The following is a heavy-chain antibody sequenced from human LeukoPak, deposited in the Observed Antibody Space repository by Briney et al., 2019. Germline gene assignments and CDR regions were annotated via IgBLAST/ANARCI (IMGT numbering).Heavy chain of an antibody. Sequence: ASVKVSCKAPGYTFTGYYMHWVRQAPGQGLEWMGWINPNSGGTNCAQKFQGRVTMTRDTSISTAYMELSRLRSDDTAVYYCARTLVVPAAKYYYYGMDVWGQGTTVTVSS. D-gene: IGHD2-2*01. CDR3: ARTLVVPAAKYYYYGMDV. J-gene: IGHJ6*02. CDR1: GYTFTGYY. CDR2: INPNSGGT. V-gene: IGHV1-2*02.